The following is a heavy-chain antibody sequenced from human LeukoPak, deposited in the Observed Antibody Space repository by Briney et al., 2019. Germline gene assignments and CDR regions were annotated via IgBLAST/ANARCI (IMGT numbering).Heavy chain of an antibody. CDR2: IYTSGST. D-gene: IGHD1-26*01. CDR3: ARAAVAHSRSYYHYYYYMDV. V-gene: IGHV4-4*07. CDR1: GGSISSYY. Sequence: PTETLSLTCTVSGGSISSYYWSWIRQPAGKGLEWIGRIYTSGSTNYNPSLKSRVTMSVDTSKNQFSLKLSSMTAADTAVYYCARAAVAHSRSYYHYYYYMDVWGKGTTVTVSS. J-gene: IGHJ6*03.